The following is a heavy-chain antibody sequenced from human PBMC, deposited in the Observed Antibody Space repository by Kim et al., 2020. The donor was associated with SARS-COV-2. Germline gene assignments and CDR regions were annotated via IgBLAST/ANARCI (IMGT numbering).Heavy chain of an antibody. Sequence: GGSLRLSCAASGFTFRGAWMSWVRQAPGKGLEWVGHIKSRGDGETRDYIAPVKGRFSISRDDSQNMVYLQMNSLKNEDTAVYYCAREWYYALQDWGQGTRVTVSS. CDR1: GFTFRGAW. J-gene: IGHJ4*02. V-gene: IGHV3-15*01. CDR2: IKSRGDGETR. CDR3: AREWYYALQD. D-gene: IGHD3-3*01.